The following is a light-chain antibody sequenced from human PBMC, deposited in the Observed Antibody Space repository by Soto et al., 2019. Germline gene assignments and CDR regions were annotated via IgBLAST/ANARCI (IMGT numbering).Light chain of an antibody. CDR1: SSDVGGYNY. V-gene: IGLV2-14*01. CDR3: FSYTTSSTLV. Sequence: QSALTQPASVSGSPGQSITISCTGTSSDVGGYNYVSWYQQLTAKAPKLMIYEVSNRPSGVSHRFSGSKSGNTASLTISGLQAEDEADYYCFSYTTSSTLVFGGGTKLTVL. J-gene: IGLJ3*02. CDR2: EVS.